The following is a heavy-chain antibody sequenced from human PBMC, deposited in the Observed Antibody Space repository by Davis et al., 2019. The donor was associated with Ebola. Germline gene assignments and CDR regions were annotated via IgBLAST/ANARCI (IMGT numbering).Heavy chain of an antibody. J-gene: IGHJ4*02. D-gene: IGHD5-18*01. CDR2: IYPGDSDT. CDR1: GYSFTSYW. Sequence: GESLKISCQGSGYSFTSYWLGWVRQMPGKGLEWMGIIYPGDSDTRYSPSFQGQVTISADKSISTAYLQWSSLKASDTAMYYCARNPYTAMDPLCDYWGQGTLVTVSS. V-gene: IGHV5-51*01. CDR3: ARNPYTAMDPLCDY.